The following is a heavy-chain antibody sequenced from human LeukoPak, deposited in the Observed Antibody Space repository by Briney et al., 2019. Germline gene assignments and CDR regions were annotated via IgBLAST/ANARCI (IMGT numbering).Heavy chain of an antibody. D-gene: IGHD3-10*01. Sequence: SETLSLTCTVSGYSISSGYYWGWIRQPPGKGLEWIGSIYHSGSTYYNPSLKSRVTISVDTSKNQFSLKLSSVTAADTAVYYCTRANGYGLIDYWGQGTLVTVSS. CDR1: GYSISSGYY. V-gene: IGHV4-38-2*02. J-gene: IGHJ4*02. CDR3: TRANGYGLIDY. CDR2: IYHSGST.